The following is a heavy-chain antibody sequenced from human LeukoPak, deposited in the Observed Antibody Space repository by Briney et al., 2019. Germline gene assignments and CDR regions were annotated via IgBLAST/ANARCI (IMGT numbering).Heavy chain of an antibody. D-gene: IGHD6-19*01. J-gene: IGHJ5*02. CDR3: ARDNGSGWYH. Sequence: PGGSLRLSCAASGFTFSSYSMNWVRQAPGKGLEWDSSISSSSSYIYYADSVKGRFTISRDNAKNSLYLQMNSLRAEDTAVYYCARDNGSGWYHWGQGTLVTVSS. CDR2: ISSSSSYI. V-gene: IGHV3-21*01. CDR1: GFTFSSYS.